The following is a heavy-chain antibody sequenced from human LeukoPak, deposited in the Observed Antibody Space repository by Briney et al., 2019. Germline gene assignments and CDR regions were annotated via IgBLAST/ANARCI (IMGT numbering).Heavy chain of an antibody. CDR2: IYSGGST. V-gene: IGHV3-53*01. D-gene: IGHD3-16*01. CDR3: ARDITPQGDDAFDI. Sequence: GGSLRLSCAASGFTVSSNYMSWVRQAPGKGLEWVSVIYSGGSTYYADSVKGRFTISRDNSKNTLYLQMNSLRAEDTAVYYCARDITPQGDDAFDIWGQGTMVTVSS. J-gene: IGHJ3*02. CDR1: GFTVSSNY.